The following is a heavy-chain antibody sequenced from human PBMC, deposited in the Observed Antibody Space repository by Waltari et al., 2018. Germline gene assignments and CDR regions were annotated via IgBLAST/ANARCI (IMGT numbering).Heavy chain of an antibody. CDR3: AKLRGAGSYFDY. V-gene: IGHV3-23*04. Sequence: QLVDSGGGLVQPGGSLKLSCAASGFSFGDYVMSWVRQAPGKGLECISIITNRGRRTYYADSVRGRFTVSRDNSKNTLYVEMQSLTVEDTAVYYCAKLRGAGSYFDYWSQGSLVTVSS. CDR2: ITNRGRRT. CDR1: GFSFGDYV. J-gene: IGHJ4*01. D-gene: IGHD3-10*01.